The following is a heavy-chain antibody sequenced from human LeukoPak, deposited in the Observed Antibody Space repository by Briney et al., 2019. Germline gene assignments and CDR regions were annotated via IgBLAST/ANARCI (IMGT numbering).Heavy chain of an antibody. CDR3: ARQWIQLWSDAFDI. J-gene: IGHJ3*02. D-gene: IGHD5-18*01. CDR1: GFTFSSYS. Sequence: GGSLRLSCAASGFTFSSYSMNWVRQAPGKGLEWVAVISYDGSNKYYADSVKGRFTISRDNSKNTLYLQMNSLRAEDTAVYYCARQWIQLWSDAFDIWGQGTMVTVSS. CDR2: ISYDGSNK. V-gene: IGHV3-30*03.